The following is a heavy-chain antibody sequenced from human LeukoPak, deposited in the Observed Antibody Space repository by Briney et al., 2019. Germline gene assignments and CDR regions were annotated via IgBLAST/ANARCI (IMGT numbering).Heavy chain of an antibody. CDR3: AREHGGSCPY. Sequence: ASVRVSCKASGGTFSSYAISWVRQAPGQGLEWMGWINPNSGGTNYAQKFQGRVTMARDTSISTAYMELSRLRSDDTAVYYCAREHGGSCPYWGQGTLVTVSS. D-gene: IGHD2-15*01. J-gene: IGHJ4*02. V-gene: IGHV1-2*02. CDR1: GGTFSSYA. CDR2: INPNSGGT.